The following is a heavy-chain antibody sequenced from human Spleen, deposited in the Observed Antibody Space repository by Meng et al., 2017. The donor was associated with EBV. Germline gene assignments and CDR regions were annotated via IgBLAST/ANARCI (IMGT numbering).Heavy chain of an antibody. D-gene: IGHD6-13*01. Sequence: QVHAQGRGPGLLNPPDTRPLTCRFPGCPVPSTSYYWTWIRQPPGKGLEWIGYIFYTGNTNYNPSLKGRISISIDTSKNQFSLKLSSVTAADTAVYYCASSLYSSSRVNWFDPWGQGALVTVSS. CDR2: IFYTGNT. V-gene: IGHV4-61*01. CDR1: GCPVPSTSYY. CDR3: ASSLYSSSRVNWFDP. J-gene: IGHJ5*02.